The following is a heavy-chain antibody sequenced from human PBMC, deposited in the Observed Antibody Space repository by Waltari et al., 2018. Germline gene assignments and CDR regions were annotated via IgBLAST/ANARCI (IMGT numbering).Heavy chain of an antibody. J-gene: IGHJ5*02. CDR3: ARERSSSWYGEARDPMAS. CDR2: INPGGGST. D-gene: IGHD6-13*01. CDR1: GYTFTSYY. V-gene: IGHV1-46*01. Sequence: QVQLVQSGAEVKKPGASVKVSCKASGYTFTSYYMHWVRQAPGQGLAWMGIINPGGGSTSYAQKVQGRVTMTRDTSTSTVYMELSSLRSEDTAVYYCARERSSSWYGEARDPMASWGQGTLVTVSS.